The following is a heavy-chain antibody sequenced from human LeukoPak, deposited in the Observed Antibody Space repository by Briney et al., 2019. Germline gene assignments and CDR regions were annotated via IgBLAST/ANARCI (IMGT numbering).Heavy chain of an antibody. D-gene: IGHD3-9*01. CDR3: ARLLRYTYYFDY. J-gene: IGHJ4*02. CDR2: IYYSGST. Sequence: SETLSLTCTVSGGSISSGDYYWSWIRQPPGKGLEWIGYIYYSGSTYYNPSLKSRVTISVDTSKNQFSLKLSSVTAADTAVFYCARLLRYTYYFDYWGQGTLVTVSS. CDR1: GGSISSGDYY. V-gene: IGHV4-30-4*01.